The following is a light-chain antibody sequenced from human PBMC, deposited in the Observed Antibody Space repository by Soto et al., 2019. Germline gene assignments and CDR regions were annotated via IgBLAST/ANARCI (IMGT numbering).Light chain of an antibody. V-gene: IGKV3-20*01. Sequence: EIVMTQSPATPSVSPGESATLSCRASQSVRTSLAWYQQKSGQAPRLLIYGGSNRATRIPDRFRGSGSGTDFSPTISRLEPEDFALYYCQQYGTSRTFGQGTKVDIK. J-gene: IGKJ1*01. CDR1: QSVRTS. CDR3: QQYGTSRT. CDR2: GGS.